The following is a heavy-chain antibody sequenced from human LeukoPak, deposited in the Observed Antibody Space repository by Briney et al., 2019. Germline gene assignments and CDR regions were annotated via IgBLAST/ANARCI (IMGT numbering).Heavy chain of an antibody. CDR2: ISYDGTNK. J-gene: IGHJ4*02. Sequence: GGSLRLSCAASGFTFSSYALHWVRQAPGKGLEWVALISYDGTNKYYADSVKGRFTISRDNSKNTLYLQMNSLRAEDTAVYYCARDYGSGSYPRTYFDYWGQGTLVTVS. CDR1: GFTFSSYA. V-gene: IGHV3-30*04. D-gene: IGHD3-10*01. CDR3: ARDYGSGSYPRTYFDY.